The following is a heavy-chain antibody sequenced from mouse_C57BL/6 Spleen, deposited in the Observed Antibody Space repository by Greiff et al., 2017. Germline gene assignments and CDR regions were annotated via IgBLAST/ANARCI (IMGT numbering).Heavy chain of an antibody. CDR1: GYTFTDYE. CDR2: IDPETGGT. D-gene: IGHD1-3*01. CDR3: TGCDNYLYDFDY. Sequence: VQLQQSGAELVRPGASVTLSCKASGYTFTDYEMHWVKQTPVHGLEWIGAIDPETGGTAYNQKFKGKAILTADTSSSTAYMELRSLTSEDSAVYYCTGCDNYLYDFDYWGQGTTLTVSS. V-gene: IGHV1-15*01. J-gene: IGHJ2*01.